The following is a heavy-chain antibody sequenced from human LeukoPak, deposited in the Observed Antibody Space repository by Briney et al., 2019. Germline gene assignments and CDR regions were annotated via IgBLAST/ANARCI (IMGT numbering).Heavy chain of an antibody. Sequence: GGSLRLSCAASGFTFSSYEMNWVRQAPGKGLEWVSYITSSGSTIFYADSVKGRFTISRDNSKNTLYLQMNSLRAEDTAVYYCAKGTSGYSYVKNYWGQGTLATVSS. J-gene: IGHJ4*02. CDR3: AKGTSGYSYVKNY. CDR2: ITSSGSTI. CDR1: GFTFSSYE. V-gene: IGHV3-48*03. D-gene: IGHD5-18*01.